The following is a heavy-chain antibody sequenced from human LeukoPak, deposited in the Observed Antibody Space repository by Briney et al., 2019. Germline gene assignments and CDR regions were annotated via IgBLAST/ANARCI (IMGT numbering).Heavy chain of an antibody. V-gene: IGHV3-21*06. D-gene: IGHD1-1*01. CDR3: AKDTPTTGYHLDS. J-gene: IGHJ4*02. CDR1: GFTFSSYS. CDR2: ISSRSSYI. Sequence: PGGSLRLSCAASGFTFSSYSMNWVRQAPGKGLEWVSSISSRSSYIYYADSVKGRFTISRDNSENTLYLQINSLRVEDTAVYYCAKDTPTTGYHLDSWGQGTLVTVSS.